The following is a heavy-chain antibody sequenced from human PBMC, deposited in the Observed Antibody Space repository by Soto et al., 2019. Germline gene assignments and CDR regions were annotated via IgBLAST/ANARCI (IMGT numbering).Heavy chain of an antibody. J-gene: IGHJ4*02. CDR3: AKPNYHDSWSPDY. CDR2: INDGDSST. Sequence: EVHLLESGGGLVQPGGSLRLSCAASGFAFSAYAMSWVRQAPGKGLEWVSAINDGDSSTYYADSVKGRFTISRDNSKNTLYLQMNSLRSEDTAVYYCAKPNYHDSWSPDYWGQGTLVTVSS. D-gene: IGHD3-10*01. V-gene: IGHV3-23*01. CDR1: GFAFSAYA.